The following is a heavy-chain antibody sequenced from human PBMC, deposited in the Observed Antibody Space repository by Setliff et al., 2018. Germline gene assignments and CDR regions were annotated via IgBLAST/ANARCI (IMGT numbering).Heavy chain of an antibody. D-gene: IGHD4-17*01. CDR2: INRRGTT. J-gene: IGHJ3*02. CDR3: VRDAGDGYGVDAYAGGGFDI. V-gene: IGHV4-61*09. Sequence: PSETLSLTCNVSGVSIANTASYWSWIRQPAGKGLEWIGHINRRGTTNFTPSLKSRVTISLDTSKNQFSLKLTSVTAADTAVYYCVRDAGDGYGVDAYAGGGFDIWGQGTMVTVSS. CDR1: GVSIANTASY.